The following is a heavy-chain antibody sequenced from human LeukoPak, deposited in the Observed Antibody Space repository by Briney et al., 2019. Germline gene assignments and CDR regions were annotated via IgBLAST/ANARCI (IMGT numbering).Heavy chain of an antibody. Sequence: KVSCXXSGGTFISYAISWVRQAPGQGLEWMGGIIPIFGTANYAQKFQGRVTITADESTSTAYMELSSLRSEDTAVYYCARVPRNLAVAGTDDYWGQGTLVTVSS. CDR3: ARVPRNLAVAGTDDY. J-gene: IGHJ4*02. CDR2: IIPIFGTA. D-gene: IGHD6-19*01. CDR1: GGTFISYA. V-gene: IGHV1-69*01.